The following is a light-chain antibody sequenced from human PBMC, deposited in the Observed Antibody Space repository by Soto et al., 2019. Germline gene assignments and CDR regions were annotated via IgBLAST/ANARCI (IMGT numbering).Light chain of an antibody. Sequence: QSALTQPASVSGSPGQSITISCTGTSSDVGGYNYVSWYLQHPNKAPKLMIYDVSIRPSGISNRFSGSKSGNTAALTISGLQAEDEADYYCSSYTSSTTWVFGGGPKLTVL. CDR1: SSDVGGYNY. CDR3: SSYTSSTTWV. V-gene: IGLV2-14*03. CDR2: DVS. J-gene: IGLJ3*02.